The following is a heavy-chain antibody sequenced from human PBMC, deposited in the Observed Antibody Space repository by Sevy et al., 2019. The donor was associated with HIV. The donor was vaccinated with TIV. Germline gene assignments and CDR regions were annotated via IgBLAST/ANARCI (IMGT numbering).Heavy chain of an antibody. CDR2: IWYDGSNK. J-gene: IGHJ3*02. CDR3: ARAVEGGSYPNEEFDFDI. D-gene: IGHD1-26*01. V-gene: IGHV3-33*01. CDR1: GFTFSSYG. Sequence: GGSLRLSCAASGFTFSSYGMHWVRQAPGKGLEWVAVIWYDGSNKYYADSLKGRLTISRDNSKNTLYLQMNSLRAEATDVYYCARAVEGGSYPNEEFDFDIWGQGTMVTVSS.